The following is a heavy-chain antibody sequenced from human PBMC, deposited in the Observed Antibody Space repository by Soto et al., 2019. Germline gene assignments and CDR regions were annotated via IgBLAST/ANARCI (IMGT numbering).Heavy chain of an antibody. Sequence: SETLSLTCTVSGGSISNAAYSWSWIRQPPGKGLEWIGYIYPSGMPFYNPSLRSRVTISIDRSNDQFSLNLKSVTAADTAVYYCARERGGYGLFDSWCQGXLLTVYS. CDR1: GGSISNAAYS. CDR3: ARERGGYGLFDS. V-gene: IGHV4-30-2*01. J-gene: IGHJ4*02. D-gene: IGHD5-18*01. CDR2: IYPSGMP.